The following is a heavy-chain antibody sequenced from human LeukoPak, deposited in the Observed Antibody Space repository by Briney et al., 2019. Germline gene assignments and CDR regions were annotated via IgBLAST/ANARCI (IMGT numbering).Heavy chain of an antibody. Sequence: GGSLRLSCAASGFTFSSYEMNWVRQAPGKGLEWVSYISSSGSTIYYADSVKGRFTISRDNAKNSLFLQMNSLRAEDTAVYYCARGRDFYDTSEWDNWFDPWGQGTLVTVSS. CDR3: ARGRDFYDTSEWDNWFDP. CDR1: GFTFSSYE. CDR2: ISSSGSTI. V-gene: IGHV3-48*03. D-gene: IGHD3-22*01. J-gene: IGHJ5*02.